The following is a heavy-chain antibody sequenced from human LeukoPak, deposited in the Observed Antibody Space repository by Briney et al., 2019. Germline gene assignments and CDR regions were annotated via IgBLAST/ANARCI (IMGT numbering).Heavy chain of an antibody. CDR1: GDSIGYYY. Sequence: SETLSLTRTVSGDSIGYYYWSWIRQPPGKGLEWIGYIYYTGSTDYNPSLKSRVTISVDTSKNQFSLKLSSMTAADTAVYYCARGPTVTNDAFDIWGQGTMVTVSS. CDR2: IYYTGST. J-gene: IGHJ3*02. V-gene: IGHV4-59*01. D-gene: IGHD4-17*01. CDR3: ARGPTVTNDAFDI.